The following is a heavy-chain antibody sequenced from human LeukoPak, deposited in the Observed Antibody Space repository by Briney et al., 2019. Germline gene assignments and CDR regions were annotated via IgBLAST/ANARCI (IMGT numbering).Heavy chain of an antibody. Sequence: GGSLRPSCAASGFIFSNYGMHWVRQAPGKGLEWVAVISTDGSQKFYSDSVKGRFTVSRDNAKNTLSLQMSSLRPEDTAVYYCAKIVVAGTHYFDSWGQGTLVTVSP. CDR2: ISTDGSQK. CDR1: GFIFSNYG. CDR3: AKIVVAGTHYFDS. V-gene: IGHV3-30*18. D-gene: IGHD6-19*01. J-gene: IGHJ4*02.